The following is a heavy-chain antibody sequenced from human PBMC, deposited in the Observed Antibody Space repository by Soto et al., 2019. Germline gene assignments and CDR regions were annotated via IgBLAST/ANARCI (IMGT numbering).Heavy chain of an antibody. J-gene: IGHJ4*02. V-gene: IGHV1-2*04. CDR2: INPNSGGT. CDR3: ARERVLNNYDILTGYLDY. Sequence: ASVKVSCKASGYTFTGYYMHWVRQAPGQGLEWMGWINPNSGGTNYAQKFQGWGTMTRDTSISTAYMELSRLRSDDTAVYYCARERVLNNYDILTGYLDYWGQGTLVTSPQ. D-gene: IGHD3-9*01. CDR1: GYTFTGYY.